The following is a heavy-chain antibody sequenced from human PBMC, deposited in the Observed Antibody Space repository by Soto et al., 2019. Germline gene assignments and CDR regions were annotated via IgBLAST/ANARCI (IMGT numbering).Heavy chain of an antibody. V-gene: IGHV3-20*04. CDR3: ARHGGTPDLYFDY. CDR2: INWNGGST. Sequence: GGSLRLSCAASGFTFDDYGMSWVRQAPGKGLEWVSGINWNGGSTGYADSMKGRFTISRDNAKNSLYLQISSLRAEDTALYYCARHGGTPDLYFDYWGQGTPVTVSS. CDR1: GFTFDDYG. D-gene: IGHD3-16*01. J-gene: IGHJ4*02.